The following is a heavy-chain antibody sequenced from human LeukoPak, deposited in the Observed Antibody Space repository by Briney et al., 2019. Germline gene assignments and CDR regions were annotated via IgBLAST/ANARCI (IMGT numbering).Heavy chain of an antibody. J-gene: IGHJ6*03. V-gene: IGHV3-23*01. CDR1: GFPFSSYA. Sequence: GGSLRLSCAASGFPFSSYAMSWVRPAPGKGLEWASVISGSGDSTNYVDSVRGRFTISRDNSRNTLHVQMNSLRAEDTAVYYCAKGGYDFWNGFCYMDVWGKGTTVTVSS. CDR3: AKGGYDFWNGFCYMDV. D-gene: IGHD3-3*01. CDR2: ISGSGDST.